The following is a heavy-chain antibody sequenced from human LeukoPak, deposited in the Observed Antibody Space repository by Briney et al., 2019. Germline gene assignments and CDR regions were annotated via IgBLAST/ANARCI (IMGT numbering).Heavy chain of an antibody. V-gene: IGHV1-18*01. J-gene: IGHJ4*02. D-gene: IGHD6-13*01. CDR3: ARDHPRHGHSSRWSSPGDY. Sequence: SVNLSCKVCGYTFTIYGISWVRQAPGQGLEWMGCISAYNGNTNYAQNLEDRDTMTTDTSTSTAYMELRSLRSDDTAVYYCARDHPRHGHSSRWSSPGDYWGQGTRVAVPS. CDR1: GYTFTIYG. CDR2: ISAYNGNT.